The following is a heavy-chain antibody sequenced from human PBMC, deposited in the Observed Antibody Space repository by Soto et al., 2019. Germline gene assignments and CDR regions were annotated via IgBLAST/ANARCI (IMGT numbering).Heavy chain of an antibody. CDR2: IYSGGST. J-gene: IGHJ6*03. CDR3: ARDLSWGSNWYYYMDV. CDR1: GFTVSSNY. Sequence: PGGSLRLSCAASGFTVSSNYMSWVRQAPGKGLEWVSVIYSGGSTYYADAVKGRFTISRDNARNSLYLQMNSLRAEDTAVYYCARDLSWGSNWYYYMDVRGKGTPVTVSS. V-gene: IGHV3-66*01. D-gene: IGHD7-27*01.